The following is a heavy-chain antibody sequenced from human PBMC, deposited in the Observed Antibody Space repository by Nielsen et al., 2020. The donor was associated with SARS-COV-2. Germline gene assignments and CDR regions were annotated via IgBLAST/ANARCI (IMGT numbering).Heavy chain of an antibody. CDR2: INHSGST. V-gene: IGHV4-34*01. CDR3: ARGGLELRTPAVYYMDV. CDR1: GGSFSGYY. Sequence: GSLRLSCAVYGGSFSGYYWSWIRQPPGKGLEWIGEINHSGSTNYNPSLKSRVTISVDTSKNQFSLKLSSVTAADTAVYYCARGGLELRTPAVYYMDVWGKGTTVTVSS. J-gene: IGHJ6*03. D-gene: IGHD1-7*01.